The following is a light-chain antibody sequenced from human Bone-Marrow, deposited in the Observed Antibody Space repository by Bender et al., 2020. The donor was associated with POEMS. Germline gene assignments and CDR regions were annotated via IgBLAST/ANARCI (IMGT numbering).Light chain of an antibody. CDR2: RDN. V-gene: IGLV3-25*03. J-gene: IGLJ3*02. CDR1: GVPKQY. CDR3: QSTDSSGTYWL. Sequence: SYELTQPPSVSVSPGQTARITCSGDGVPKQYIYWYQQKPGQAPVLMIYRDNERPPGIPERFSGSSSGTTATLTISGAQAEDEADYYCQSTDSSGTYWLFGGGTELTVL.